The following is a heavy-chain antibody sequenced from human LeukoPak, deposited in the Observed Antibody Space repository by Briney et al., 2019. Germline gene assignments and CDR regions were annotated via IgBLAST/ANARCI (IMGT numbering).Heavy chain of an antibody. Sequence: QSGGSLRLSCAASGFTFSSYSMNWVRQAPGKGLEWVSYISSSSSTIYYADSVKGRFTISRDNAKNSLYLQMNSLRAEDTAVYYCAKSSDCSGGSCYSGFDYWGQGTLVTVSS. V-gene: IGHV3-48*01. CDR3: AKSSDCSGGSCYSGFDY. D-gene: IGHD2-15*01. CDR2: ISSSSSTI. CDR1: GFTFSSYS. J-gene: IGHJ4*02.